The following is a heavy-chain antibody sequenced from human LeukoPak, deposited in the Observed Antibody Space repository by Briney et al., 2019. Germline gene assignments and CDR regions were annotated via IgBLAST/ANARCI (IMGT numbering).Heavy chain of an antibody. CDR3: ARGDSDYDILTGYYYFDY. CDR2: INHSGST. V-gene: IGHV4-34*01. Sequence: SETLSLTCAVYGGSFSGYYWSWIRQPPGKGLEWIGEINHSGSTNYNPSLKSRVTISVDTSKNQFSLKLSSVTAADTAVYYCARGDSDYDILTGYYYFDYWGQGTLVTVSS. CDR1: GGSFSGYY. D-gene: IGHD3-9*01. J-gene: IGHJ4*02.